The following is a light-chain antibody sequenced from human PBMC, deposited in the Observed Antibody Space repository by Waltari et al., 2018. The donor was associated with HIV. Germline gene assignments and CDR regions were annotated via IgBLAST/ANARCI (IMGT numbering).Light chain of an antibody. CDR1: SSDVVGYNY. CDR3: SSYTSSSTVV. V-gene: IGLV2-14*01. J-gene: IGLJ2*01. Sequence: QSALTHPASVSGSPGQSLTISCTGTSSDVVGYNYVSWYQQHPGKAPNLMIYEVSNRPSGVSNRFSGSKSGNTASLTISGLQAEDEADYYCSSYTSSSTVVFGGGTKLTVL. CDR2: EVS.